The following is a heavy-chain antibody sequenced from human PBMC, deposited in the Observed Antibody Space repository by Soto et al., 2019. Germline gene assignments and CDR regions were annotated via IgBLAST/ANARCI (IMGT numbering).Heavy chain of an antibody. CDR2: ISTYNGNT. V-gene: IGHV1-18*01. J-gene: IGHJ4*02. D-gene: IGHD4-17*01. CDR3: ARRLYGDYDS. CDR1: GYSFTTSG. Sequence: QAQLVQSGAEVKEPGASVKVSCKASGYSFTTSGITWVRQAPGQGLEWMGWISTYNGNTNYAQKLQDRVTLTTDTSTSTAYMELRRLRSDDTGVYYCARRLYGDYDSWGQGTLVTVSS.